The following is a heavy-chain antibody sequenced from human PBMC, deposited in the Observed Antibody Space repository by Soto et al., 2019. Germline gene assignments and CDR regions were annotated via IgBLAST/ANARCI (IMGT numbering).Heavy chain of an antibody. CDR2: INPNSGGT. J-gene: IGHJ5*02. CDR1: GYTFTGYY. V-gene: IGHV1-2*04. D-gene: IGHD3-10*01. Sequence: ASVKVSCKASGYTFTGYYMHWVRQAPGQGLEWMGWINPNSGGTNYAQKFQGWVTMTRDTSISTAYMELSRLRPDDTAVYYCARDSGGFGELLSQFDPWGQGTLVTVSS. CDR3: ARDSGGFGELLSQFDP.